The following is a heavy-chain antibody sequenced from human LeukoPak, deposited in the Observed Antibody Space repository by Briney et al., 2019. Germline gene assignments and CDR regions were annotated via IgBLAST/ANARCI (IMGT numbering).Heavy chain of an antibody. Sequence: ASVKVSCKASGYTFTGYYMHWVRQAPGQGLEWMGWINPNSGGTNYAQKFQGRVTMTRDTSISTAYMELSRLRSDDTAVYYCARGPENYDFWSDPDFDYWGQGTLVTVSS. D-gene: IGHD3-3*01. CDR2: INPNSGGT. J-gene: IGHJ4*02. CDR1: GYTFTGYY. CDR3: ARGPENYDFWSDPDFDY. V-gene: IGHV1-2*02.